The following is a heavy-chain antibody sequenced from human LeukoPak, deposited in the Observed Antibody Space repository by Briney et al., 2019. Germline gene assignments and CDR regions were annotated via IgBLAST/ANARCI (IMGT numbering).Heavy chain of an antibody. V-gene: IGHV1-8*03. J-gene: IGHJ6*03. CDR2: MNPNSGNT. CDR3: ARVKGSSWFLHPADMDV. D-gene: IGHD6-13*01. CDR1: GYTFTSYD. Sequence: ASVKVSCKASGYTFTSYDINWVRQATGQGLEWMGWMNPNSGNTGYAQKFQSRATITRNTSISTAYMELSSLRSEDTAVYYCARVKGSSWFLHPADMDVWGKGTTVTVSS.